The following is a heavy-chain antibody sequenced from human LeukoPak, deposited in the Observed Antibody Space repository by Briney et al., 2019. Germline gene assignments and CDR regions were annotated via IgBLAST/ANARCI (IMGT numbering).Heavy chain of an antibody. Sequence: SETLSLTCAVSGYSISSGYYWGWIRQPPGKVLEWIGSIYHTGSTYYNPSLQSRVTISLDSPKNQFSLKLTSVPAADTAVYYCASGGTAVVMALTYYFDTWGQGTPVTVSS. D-gene: IGHD3-22*01. J-gene: IGHJ4*02. CDR1: GYSISSGYY. CDR2: IYHTGST. CDR3: ASGGTAVVMALTYYFDT. V-gene: IGHV4-38-2*01.